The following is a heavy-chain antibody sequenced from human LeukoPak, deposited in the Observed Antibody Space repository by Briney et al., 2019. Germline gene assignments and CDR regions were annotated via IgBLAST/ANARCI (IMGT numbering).Heavy chain of an antibody. CDR1: GYTFTSYY. CDR2: INPSGGST. D-gene: IGHD3-16*02. J-gene: IGHJ4*02. CDR3: ARGIMITFGGVIVPLANDPNFDY. V-gene: IGHV1-46*01. Sequence: EASVKVSCKASGYTFTSYYMHWVRQAPGQGLKWMGIINPSGGSTSYAQKFQGRVTMTRDTSTSTVYMELSSLRSEDTAVYYCARGIMITFGGVIVPLANDPNFDYWGQGTLVTVSS.